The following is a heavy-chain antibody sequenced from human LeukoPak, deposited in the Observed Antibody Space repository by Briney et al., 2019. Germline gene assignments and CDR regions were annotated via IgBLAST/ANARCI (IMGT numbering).Heavy chain of an antibody. V-gene: IGHV1-2*02. Sequence: GASVKVSCKASGYTFTGYYMHWVRQAPGQGLEWMGWINPNSGGTNYAQKFQGRVTMTGDTSISTAYMELRRLRSDDTAVYYCARISVKEAEASFDRYYYCYYYMDVWGKGTTVTVSS. CDR1: GYTFTGYY. J-gene: IGHJ6*03. D-gene: IGHD3-9*01. CDR2: INPNSGGT. CDR3: ARISVKEAEASFDRYYYCYYYMDV.